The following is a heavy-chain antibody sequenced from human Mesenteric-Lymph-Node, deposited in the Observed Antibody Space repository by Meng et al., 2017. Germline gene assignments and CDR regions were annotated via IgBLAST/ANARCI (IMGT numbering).Heavy chain of an antibody. J-gene: IGHJ4*02. CDR1: GGSITETGYY. CDR3: VRDRGHWLVDN. D-gene: IGHD6-19*01. Sequence: SETLSLTCTASGGSITETGYYWGFIRQPPGKGLEWIGTIDHSGSTYYNPSLHSRLTISRDTSKNQFSLHLSSLTAADTAVYYCVRDRGHWLVDNWGRGTLVTVSS. V-gene: IGHV4-39*07. CDR2: IDHSGST.